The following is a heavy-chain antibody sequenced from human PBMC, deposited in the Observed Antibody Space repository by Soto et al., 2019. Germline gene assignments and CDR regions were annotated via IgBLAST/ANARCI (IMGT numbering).Heavy chain of an antibody. Sequence: GGSLRLSCAASGFTFSSYAMSWVRQAPGKGLEWVSAISGSGGSTYYADSVKGRFTISRDNSKNTLYLQMNSLRAEDKAVYYCAKVQEIHYYGSGSYLDYLGYWGQGTLVTVSS. CDR1: GFTFSSYA. CDR2: ISGSGGST. D-gene: IGHD3-10*01. V-gene: IGHV3-23*01. CDR3: AKVQEIHYYGSGSYLDYLGY. J-gene: IGHJ4*02.